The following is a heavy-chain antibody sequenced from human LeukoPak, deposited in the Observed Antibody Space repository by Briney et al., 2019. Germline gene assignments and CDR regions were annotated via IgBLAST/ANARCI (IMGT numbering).Heavy chain of an antibody. CDR2: ISGSGGST. J-gene: IGHJ1*01. CDR1: GFTFSSYA. Sequence: GGSLRLSCAASGFTFSSYAMSWVRQAPGKGLEWVSAISGSGGSTYYADSVKGRFTISRDNSKNTLYLQMNSLRAEDTAVYYCAKCDMITFGGVIITTAEYFQHWGQGTLVTVSS. D-gene: IGHD3-16*02. CDR3: AKCDMITFGGVIITTAEYFQH. V-gene: IGHV3-23*01.